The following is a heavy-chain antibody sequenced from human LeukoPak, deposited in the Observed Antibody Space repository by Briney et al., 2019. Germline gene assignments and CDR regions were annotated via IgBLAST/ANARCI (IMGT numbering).Heavy chain of an antibody. CDR3: ARSLKYHNWFDP. D-gene: IGHD2-2*02. CDR2: VYYSGNT. J-gene: IGHJ5*02. Sequence: SQTLSLTCIVSGGSISNGGYYWSWMRQHPGKGLEWIGYVYYSGNTYYNPSLKSRITISVDTSKNQFSLKLSSVTAADTAVYYCARSLKYHNWFDPWGQGTLVTVSS. V-gene: IGHV4-31*03. CDR1: GGSISNGGYY.